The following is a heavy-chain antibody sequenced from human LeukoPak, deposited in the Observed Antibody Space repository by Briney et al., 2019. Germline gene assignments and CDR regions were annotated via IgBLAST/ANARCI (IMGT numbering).Heavy chain of an antibody. CDR2: ISFDGSKK. J-gene: IGHJ4*02. CDR1: GSTFSSYG. D-gene: IGHD2-2*01. Sequence: PGRSLRLSCAASGSTFSSYGMHWVRQAPGKGLEWVAIISFDGSKKYYADSVKGRFTISRDNSKNTLYLQMNSLRAEDTAVYYCAKDLSGAIVVVPAAFDYWGQGTLVTVSS. V-gene: IGHV3-30*18. CDR3: AKDLSGAIVVVPAAFDY.